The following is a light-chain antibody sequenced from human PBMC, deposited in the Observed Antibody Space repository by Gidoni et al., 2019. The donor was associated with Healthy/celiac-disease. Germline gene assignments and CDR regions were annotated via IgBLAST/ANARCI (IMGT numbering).Light chain of an antibody. V-gene: IGKV1-33*01. CDR3: QQYDNLPLT. CDR2: DAS. Sequence: DIQMTQSPSSLSASVGDRVTITCQASQDISNYLNWYQQKPGKAPKLLIYDASNLETGDPSRFSGSGSGTDFTFTISSLQPEDIATYYCQQYDNLPLTFGGXTKVEIK. J-gene: IGKJ4*01. CDR1: QDISNY.